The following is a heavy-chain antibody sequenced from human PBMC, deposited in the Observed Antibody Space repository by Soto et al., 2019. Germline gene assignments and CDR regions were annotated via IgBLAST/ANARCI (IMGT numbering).Heavy chain of an antibody. CDR1: GYTFTSYD. V-gene: IGHV1-8*01. Sequence: ASVKVSCKASGYTFTSYDINWVRQATGQGLEWMGWMNPNSGNTGYAQKFQGRVTMTRNTSISTAYMELSSLRSEDTAVYYCARDRGSSGYYFGYYYYGMDVWGQGTTVTVSS. CDR2: MNPNSGNT. D-gene: IGHD3-22*01. CDR3: ARDRGSSGYYFGYYYYGMDV. J-gene: IGHJ6*02.